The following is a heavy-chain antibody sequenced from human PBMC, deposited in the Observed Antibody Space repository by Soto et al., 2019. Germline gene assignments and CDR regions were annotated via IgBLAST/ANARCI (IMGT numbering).Heavy chain of an antibody. CDR2: ITGSTVDYT. V-gene: IGHV3-23*01. CDR1: GFSLTRHA. J-gene: IGHJ4*02. CDR3: AKGSASARPYYFDY. Sequence: PGGSLRLSCAASGFSLTRHAVSWVRQAPWKGLEWVSAITGSTVDYTWYADSVKGHFTISRDTSKNTLYLQMNSLRGEDTALYYCAKGSASARPYYFDYWGQGTLVTVSS. D-gene: IGHD6-6*01.